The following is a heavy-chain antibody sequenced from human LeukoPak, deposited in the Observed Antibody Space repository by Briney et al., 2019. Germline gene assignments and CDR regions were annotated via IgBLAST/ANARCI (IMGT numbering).Heavy chain of an antibody. CDR1: GGSISSYY. J-gene: IGHJ5*02. Sequence: SEILSLTCTVSGGSISSYYWSWIRQPPGKGLEWIGYIYYSGSTNYNPSLKSRVTISVDTSKNQFSLKLSSVTAADTAVYYCARVDPRYDFWSGYFPWGQGTLVTVSS. CDR3: ARVDPRYDFWSGYFP. D-gene: IGHD3-3*01. V-gene: IGHV4-59*01. CDR2: IYYSGST.